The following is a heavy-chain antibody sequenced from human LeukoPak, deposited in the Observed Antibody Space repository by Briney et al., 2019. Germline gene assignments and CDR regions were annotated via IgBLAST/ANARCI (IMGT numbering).Heavy chain of an antibody. CDR2: INSDGSTT. CDR1: GFTFSSYW. Sequence: GGSLRLSCAASGFTFSSYWMHWVRQAPGKGLVWVSRINSDGSTTSYADSVKGRFTISRDNAKNTLYLQMDSLRAEDTAVYYCAVSPNPYYFDFWGQGTLVTVSA. J-gene: IGHJ4*02. V-gene: IGHV3-74*01. CDR3: AVSPNPYYFDF.